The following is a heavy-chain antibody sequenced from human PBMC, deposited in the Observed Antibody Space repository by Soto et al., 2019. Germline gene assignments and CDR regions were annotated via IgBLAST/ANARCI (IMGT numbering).Heavy chain of an antibody. Sequence: ASVKVSCKVSGYTLTELSMHWVRQAPGKGLEWMGGFDPEDGETIYAQKFQGRVTMTEDTSTDTAYMELSSLRSEDTAVYYRARDATGHDKTYTNEYYMDVWGKGTTVTVSS. V-gene: IGHV1-24*01. CDR3: ARDATGHDKTYTNEYYMDV. CDR1: GYTLTELS. D-gene: IGHD1-1*01. J-gene: IGHJ6*03. CDR2: FDPEDGET.